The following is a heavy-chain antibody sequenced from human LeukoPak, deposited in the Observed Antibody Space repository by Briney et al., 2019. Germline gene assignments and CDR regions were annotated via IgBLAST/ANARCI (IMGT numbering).Heavy chain of an antibody. CDR2: INTNTGNP. CDR1: GYTFTSYA. J-gene: IGHJ4*02. CDR3: AREGADIAAAGFDY. Sequence: ASVKVSCKASGYTFTSYAMNWVRQAPGQGLEWMGWINTNTGNPTYAQGFTGRFVFSLDTSVSTAYLQISSLKGEDTAVYYCAREGADIAAAGFDYWGQGTLVTVSS. V-gene: IGHV7-4-1*02. D-gene: IGHD6-13*01.